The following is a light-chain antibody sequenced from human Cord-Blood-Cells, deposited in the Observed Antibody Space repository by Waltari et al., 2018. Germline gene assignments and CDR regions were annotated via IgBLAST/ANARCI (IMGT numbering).Light chain of an antibody. CDR3: QQLNSYPIT. Sequence: DIQLTPSPSFLSASVGDRVTITCRASQGISSYLAWYQQKPGKAPKLLIYAASTLQSGDPSRFSGSGSGTEFTLTISSLQPEDFATYYCQQLNSYPITFGQGTRLEIK. J-gene: IGKJ5*01. CDR2: AAS. V-gene: IGKV1-9*01. CDR1: QGISSY.